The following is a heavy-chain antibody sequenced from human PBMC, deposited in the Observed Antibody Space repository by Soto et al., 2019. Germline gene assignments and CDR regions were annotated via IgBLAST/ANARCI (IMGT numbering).Heavy chain of an antibody. CDR3: ARSIVVVTALDY. Sequence: QVQLVQSGAEEKKPGASVKVSCKASGYTFTSYAMPWVRQAPGQRLEWMGWINAGNGNTKYSQKFQGRVTITRDTSASTAYMELSSLRSEDTAVYYCARSIVVVTALDYWGPGTLVTVSS. D-gene: IGHD2-21*02. CDR1: GYTFTSYA. J-gene: IGHJ4*02. CDR2: INAGNGNT. V-gene: IGHV1-3*05.